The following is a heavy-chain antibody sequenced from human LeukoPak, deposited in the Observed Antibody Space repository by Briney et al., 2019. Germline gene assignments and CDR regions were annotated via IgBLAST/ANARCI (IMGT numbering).Heavy chain of an antibody. D-gene: IGHD6-19*01. CDR3: ARGGSGEIAVAVHFDY. J-gene: IGHJ4*02. CDR2: INHSGST. CDR1: GGSFSGYY. Sequence: SETLSLTCAVYGGSFSGYYWSWIRQPPGKGLEWIGEINHSGSTNYNPSLKSRVTISVDTSKNQFSLKLSSVTAADTAVCCCARGGSGEIAVAVHFDYWGQGTLVTVSS. V-gene: IGHV4-34*01.